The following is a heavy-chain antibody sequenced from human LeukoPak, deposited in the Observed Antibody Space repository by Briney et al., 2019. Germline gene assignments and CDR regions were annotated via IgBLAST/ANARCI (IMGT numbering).Heavy chain of an antibody. V-gene: IGHV4-59*01. CDR2: IYYTGST. D-gene: IGHD6-13*01. Sequence: SETLSLTCTVSGGSIYSYYWSWIRQPPGKGLEWIGYIYYTGSTNYNPFLKSRVTISVDTSKNQFSLKLTSVTAADTAVYFCARAERLYSRSWYEYWFDPWGQGTLVTVSS. J-gene: IGHJ5*02. CDR3: ARAERLYSRSWYEYWFDP. CDR1: GGSIYSYY.